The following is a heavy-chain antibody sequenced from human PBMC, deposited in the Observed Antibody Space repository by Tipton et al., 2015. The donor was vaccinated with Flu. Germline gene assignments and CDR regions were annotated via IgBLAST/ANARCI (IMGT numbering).Heavy chain of an antibody. J-gene: IGHJ4*02. D-gene: IGHD5-24*01. Sequence: SLRLSCETSAFSVSYNYLNWVRQAPGKGLEWVSMIYRGRDTRYADAVKGRATIFADRSKNTVYLQLNSLRVEDTAVYFCAGGTGWLINYWGQGALVTVSS. CDR1: AFSVSYNY. V-gene: IGHV3-53*01. CDR3: AGGTGWLINY. CDR2: IYRGRDT.